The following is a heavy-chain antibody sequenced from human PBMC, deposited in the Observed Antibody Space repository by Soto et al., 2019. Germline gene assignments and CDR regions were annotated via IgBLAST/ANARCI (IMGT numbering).Heavy chain of an antibody. CDR2: INPANGDT. CDR3: TKMDYFASGSYHFDY. CDR1: GYTFTTYP. Sequence: QVQLEQSGPEVQKPGASVKVSCKASGYTFTTYPIHWVRQAPGQRLEWMGWINPANGDTGRSQKFQDRVTFTRDTSATTAYMELSSLTSEDTAVYYCTKMDYFASGSYHFDYWGQGTLVTVSS. J-gene: IGHJ4*02. D-gene: IGHD3-10*01. V-gene: IGHV1-3*01.